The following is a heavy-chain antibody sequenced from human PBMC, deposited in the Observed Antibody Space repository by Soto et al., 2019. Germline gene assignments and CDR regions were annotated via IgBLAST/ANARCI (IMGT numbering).Heavy chain of an antibody. J-gene: IGHJ4*02. CDR3: GRGRSGQIVVFY. Sequence: APVKRARKTAGYSFTGHYIHWVRQAPQQGPEWMGEIGPESGATRYAQKFRGRVTMTMDTSITTVYMELKNLSPDDTAVYYCGRGRSGQIVVFYWGQGTPVTVSS. CDR2: IGPESGAT. V-gene: IGHV1-2*02. CDR1: GYSFTGHY. D-gene: IGHD1-26*01.